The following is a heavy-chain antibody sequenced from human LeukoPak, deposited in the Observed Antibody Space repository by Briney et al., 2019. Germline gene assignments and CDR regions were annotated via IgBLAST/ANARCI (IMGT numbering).Heavy chain of an antibody. CDR3: ARGRSDYLRYYFDH. CDR1: GDSISSSYYY. CDR2: IYYGGST. D-gene: IGHD3-22*01. J-gene: IGHJ4*02. Sequence: PSETLSLTCTVSGDSISSSYYYWVWIRQPPGKGLEWIGSIYYGGSTYSNPSLKSRVTISVDTSKNRFSLKLSSVTAADTAVYYCARGRSDYLRYYFDHWGQGTLVTVSS. V-gene: IGHV4-39*07.